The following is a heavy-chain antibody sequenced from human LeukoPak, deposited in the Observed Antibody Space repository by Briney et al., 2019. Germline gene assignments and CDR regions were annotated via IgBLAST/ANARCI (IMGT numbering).Heavy chain of an antibody. CDR3: AREVAGNSPDGFDY. V-gene: IGHV3-21*01. CDR2: ISSSSSYI. D-gene: IGHD6-19*01. J-gene: IGHJ4*02. Sequence: GGSLRLSCAASGFTFSSYSMNWVRQAPGKGLEWVSSISSSSSYIYYADSVRGRFTISRDNAKNSLYLQMNSLGAEDTAVYYCAREVAGNSPDGFDYWGQGTLVTVSS. CDR1: GFTFSSYS.